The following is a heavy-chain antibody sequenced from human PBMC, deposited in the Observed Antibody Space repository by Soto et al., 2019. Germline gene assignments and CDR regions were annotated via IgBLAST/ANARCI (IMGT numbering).Heavy chain of an antibody. CDR1: GGSISSGGFS. D-gene: IGHD5-18*01. V-gene: IGHV4-30-2*01. J-gene: IGHJ4*02. Sequence: PSETLSLTCSVSGGSISSGGFSWSWIRQPPGKGLGWIGYIYYGGSTYYNPSLKSRVTMSVDRSKNQFSLELGSVTAADTAVYYCARYSFGFAYWGRGTLVTVS. CDR2: IYYGGST. CDR3: ARYSFGFAY.